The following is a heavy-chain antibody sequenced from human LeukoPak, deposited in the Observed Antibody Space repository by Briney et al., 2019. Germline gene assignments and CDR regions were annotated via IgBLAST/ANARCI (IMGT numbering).Heavy chain of an antibody. D-gene: IGHD2-15*01. CDR3: ARNIVVVVAATPGRLERRPDAFDI. V-gene: IGHV4-59*08. Sequence: SETLSLTCTVSGGSITSYYWSWIRQPPGKGLEWIAYIYYSGNTNYNPSLKSRVTISVDTSKNQFSLKLSSVTAADTAVYYCARNIVVVVAATPGRLERRPDAFDIWGQGTMVTVSS. CDR1: GGSITSYY. CDR2: IYYSGNT. J-gene: IGHJ3*02.